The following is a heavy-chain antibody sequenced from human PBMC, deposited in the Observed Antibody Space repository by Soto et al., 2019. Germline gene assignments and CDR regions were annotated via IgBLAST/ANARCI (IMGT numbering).Heavy chain of an antibody. CDR1: GGSISSSSYY. Sequence: QLQLQESGPGLVKPSETLSLTCTVSGGSISSSSYYWGWSRQPPGKGLEWIGSIYYSGSTYYNPSLKSRVTISVDTSKNQFSLKLSSVTAADTAVYYCARGAGILGDIDYWGQGTLVTVSS. V-gene: IGHV4-39*01. D-gene: IGHD3-3*01. CDR2: IYYSGST. CDR3: ARGAGILGDIDY. J-gene: IGHJ4*02.